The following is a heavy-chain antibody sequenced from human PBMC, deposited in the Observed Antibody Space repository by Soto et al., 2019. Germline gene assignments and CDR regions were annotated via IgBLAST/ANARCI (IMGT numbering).Heavy chain of an antibody. CDR1: GFIFSGSA. D-gene: IGHD3-22*01. Sequence: EVQLVESGGGLVQPGGSLKLSCSGSGFIFSGSAIHWVRQAPGKGLEWVARIRGKANNFATTYIASVRGRFTISRDDSKKTAYLKMNSLKREDTAVYYCTRHPPNYYDSNGFFDYWGQGTLVTVSS. V-gene: IGHV3-73*01. CDR3: TRHPPNYYDSNGFFDY. CDR2: IRGKANNFAT. J-gene: IGHJ4*02.